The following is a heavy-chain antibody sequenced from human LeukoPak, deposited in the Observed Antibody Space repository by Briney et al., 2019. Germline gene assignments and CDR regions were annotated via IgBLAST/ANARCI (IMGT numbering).Heavy chain of an antibody. V-gene: IGHV3-7*01. D-gene: IGHD3-3*01. Sequence: GGSLRLSCAASGFTFTSYWMTWVRQAPGKGLEWVANIKHDGSEKYYVDSVKGRFTISRDNAKNSLYLQMNSLRAEDTAVYYCASRGYYDFWSGYYNRSPLVDYWGQGTLVTVSS. CDR1: GFTFTSYW. CDR3: ASRGYYDFWSGYYNRSPLVDY. J-gene: IGHJ4*02. CDR2: IKHDGSEK.